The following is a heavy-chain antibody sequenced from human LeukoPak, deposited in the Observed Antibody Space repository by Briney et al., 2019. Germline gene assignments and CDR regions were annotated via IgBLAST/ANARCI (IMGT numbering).Heavy chain of an antibody. Sequence: SETLSLTCTVSGGSISSYYWSWIRQPPGKGLEWIGYIYYSGSTNYNPSLKSRVTISVDTSKNQFSLKLSSVTAADTAVYYCAREGVTGGSGIDAFDIWGQGTMVTVSS. CDR1: GGSISSYY. V-gene: IGHV4-59*12. CDR2: IYYSGST. CDR3: AREGVTGGSGIDAFDI. D-gene: IGHD3-10*01. J-gene: IGHJ3*02.